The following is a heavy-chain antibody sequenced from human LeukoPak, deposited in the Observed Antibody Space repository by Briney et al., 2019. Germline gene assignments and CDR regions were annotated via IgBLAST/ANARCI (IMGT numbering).Heavy chain of an antibody. Sequence: SETLSLTCTVSGGSISSGGYYWSWIRQHPGKGLGWIGYIYYSGSTYYNPSLKSRVTISVDTSKNQFSLKLSSVTAADTAVYYCARAVTRAAAGTLVGWFDPWGQGTLVTVSS. J-gene: IGHJ5*02. D-gene: IGHD6-13*01. CDR1: GGSISSGGYY. V-gene: IGHV4-31*03. CDR3: ARAVTRAAAGTLVGWFDP. CDR2: IYYSGST.